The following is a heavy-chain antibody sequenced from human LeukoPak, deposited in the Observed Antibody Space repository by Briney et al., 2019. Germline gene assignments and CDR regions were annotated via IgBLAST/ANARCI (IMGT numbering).Heavy chain of an antibody. Sequence: GGSLRLSCAASGFTFSSYAMSWVRQAPGKGLEWVSAISGSGGSTYYADSVKGRFTISRDNSKNTLYLQMNGLRAEDTAVYYCAKSSRLYYYYYMDVWGKGTTVTVSS. D-gene: IGHD6-25*01. CDR1: GFTFSSYA. V-gene: IGHV3-23*01. J-gene: IGHJ6*03. CDR2: ISGSGGST. CDR3: AKSSRLYYYYYMDV.